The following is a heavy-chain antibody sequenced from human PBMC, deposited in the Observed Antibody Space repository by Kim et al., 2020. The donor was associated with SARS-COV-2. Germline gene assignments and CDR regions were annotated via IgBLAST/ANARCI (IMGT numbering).Heavy chain of an antibody. Sequence: GGSLRLSCAASGFTFSSYGMHWLRQAPGKGLEWVAVIWYDGSNKYYADSVKGRFTISRDNSKNTLYLQMNSLRAEDTAVYYCARDLLVGATSYGMDVWGQGTTVTVSS. CDR2: IWYDGSNK. CDR1: GFTFSSYG. D-gene: IGHD1-26*01. J-gene: IGHJ6*02. V-gene: IGHV3-33*01. CDR3: ARDLLVGATSYGMDV.